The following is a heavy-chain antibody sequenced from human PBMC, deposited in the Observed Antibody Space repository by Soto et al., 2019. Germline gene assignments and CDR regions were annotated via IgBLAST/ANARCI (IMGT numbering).Heavy chain of an antibody. CDR3: ARGVDSWSGYLF. Sequence: LSLTCALYGGSFDGYYWCWVRQSPGKGLEWIGEIHHSGRTKYNPSLKSRVSLSVDTSTKHFSLRLTSVTAADRGVYYCARGVDSWSGYLFWGQGTPVTVSS. CDR1: GGSFDGYY. V-gene: IGHV4-34*01. J-gene: IGHJ4*02. CDR2: IHHSGRT. D-gene: IGHD3-3*01.